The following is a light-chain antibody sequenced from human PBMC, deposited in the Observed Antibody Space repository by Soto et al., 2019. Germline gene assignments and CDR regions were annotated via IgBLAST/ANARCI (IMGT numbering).Light chain of an antibody. CDR1: RSDVGGYKY. V-gene: IGLV2-14*01. Sequence: QSVLTQPASVSGSPGQSITISCTGTRSDVGGYKYVSWYQQHPGKAPKLMIYEVSNRPSGVSNRFSGSKSGNTASLTISGLQAEDEADYYCSSYTSSSTLYVFGTGTKVPVL. CDR2: EVS. J-gene: IGLJ1*01. CDR3: SSYTSSSTLYV.